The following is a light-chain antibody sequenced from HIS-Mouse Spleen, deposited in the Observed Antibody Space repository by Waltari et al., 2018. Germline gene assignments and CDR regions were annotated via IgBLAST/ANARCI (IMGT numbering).Light chain of an antibody. J-gene: IGLJ2*01. Sequence: SYELTQPLSVSVSPGQTARITCSGDALQKKYAYWYQQKSGQAPVLVIYEDSKRPSGIPERFSGSISGTMATLTISGAQVEDEADYYCYSTDSSGNHRVFGGGTKLTVL. CDR2: EDS. CDR3: YSTDSSGNHRV. V-gene: IGLV3-10*01. CDR1: ALQKKY.